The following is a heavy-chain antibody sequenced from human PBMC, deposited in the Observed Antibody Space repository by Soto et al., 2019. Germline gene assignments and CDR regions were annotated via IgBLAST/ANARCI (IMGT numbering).Heavy chain of an antibody. Sequence: PGGSLRLSCAASGFTFDYYWMHWVRQAPGKGLVWVSRIHNDGTSTTYADSVKGRFTISRDNAKNTLSLQMNSLRAEDTAVYYCARGDRGAFDLWGQGTVVTVSS. CDR1: GFTFDYYW. J-gene: IGHJ3*01. CDR2: IHNDGTST. V-gene: IGHV3-74*01. CDR3: ARGDRGAFDL. D-gene: IGHD1-26*01.